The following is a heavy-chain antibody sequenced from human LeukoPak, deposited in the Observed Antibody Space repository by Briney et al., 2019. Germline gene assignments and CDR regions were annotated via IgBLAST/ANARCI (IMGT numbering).Heavy chain of an antibody. CDR3: TRAGRYCSGGSCYSFY. CDR1: GFTFGNYA. V-gene: IGHV3-49*04. Sequence: PGGSLRLSCTASGFTFGNYAMSWVRQAPGEGLEWVGFIRSKAHGGTTEYAASVKGRFTISRDDSKSIAYLQMDSLKTEDTAVYYCTRAGRYCSGGSCYSFYWGQGTLVTVSS. J-gene: IGHJ4*02. D-gene: IGHD2-15*01. CDR2: IRSKAHGGTT.